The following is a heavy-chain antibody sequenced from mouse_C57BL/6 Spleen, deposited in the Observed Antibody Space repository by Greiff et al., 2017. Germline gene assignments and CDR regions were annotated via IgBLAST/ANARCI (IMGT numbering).Heavy chain of an antibody. V-gene: IGHV5-17*01. CDR3: ARRGLPYYFDY. Sequence: EVKVVESGGGLVKPGGSLKLSCAASGFTFSDYGMHWVRQAPEKGLEWVAYISSGSSTIYYADTVKGRFTISREKAKNTLFLQMTSLRSETTAMYYSARRGLPYYFDYWGQGTTLTVSS. J-gene: IGHJ2*01. D-gene: IGHD2-2*01. CDR2: ISSGSSTI. CDR1: GFTFSDYG.